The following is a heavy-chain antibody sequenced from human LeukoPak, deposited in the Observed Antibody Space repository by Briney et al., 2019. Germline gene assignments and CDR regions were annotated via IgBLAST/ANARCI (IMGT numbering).Heavy chain of an antibody. CDR3: AREASSGHFLPSKY. CDR1: GFTFSTYN. J-gene: IGHJ4*02. Sequence: GGSLRLSCAASGFTFSTYNMNWVRQAPGKGLEWVSSISSSGSYIYYADSLKGRFTISRDNAKNSLYLQMNSLRAEDTAVYYCAREASSGHFLPSKYWGQGTLVTVSS. D-gene: IGHD3-22*01. CDR2: ISSSGSYI. V-gene: IGHV3-21*01.